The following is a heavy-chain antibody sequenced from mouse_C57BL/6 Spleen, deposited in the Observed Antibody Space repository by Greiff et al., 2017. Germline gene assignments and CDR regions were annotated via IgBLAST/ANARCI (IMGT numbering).Heavy chain of an antibody. CDR1: GFTFTDYY. CDR2: IRNKANGYTT. Sequence: EVKVVESGGGLVQPGGSLSLSCAASGFTFTDYYMSWVRQPPGKALEWLGFIRNKANGYTTEYSASVNGRFTISRDNSQSILYLQMNALRAEDSATYYCARYYYYSSSRFDWYFDVWGTGTTVTVSS. J-gene: IGHJ1*03. V-gene: IGHV7-3*01. CDR3: ARYYYYSSSRFDWYFDV. D-gene: IGHD1-1*01.